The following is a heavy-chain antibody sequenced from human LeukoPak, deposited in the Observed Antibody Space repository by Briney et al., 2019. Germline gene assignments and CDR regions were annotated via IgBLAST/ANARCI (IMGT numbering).Heavy chain of an antibody. J-gene: IGHJ5*02. V-gene: IGHV3-66*01. CDR1: GSPASSAY. D-gene: IGHD3-10*01. Sequence: GGSLRLSCAPSGSPASSAYMGWVRQAPGKGLEWVSVIYSDGDTYYADSVKGRFTISRDNSRNTLYLQMNSLRAEDTAVYYCASFGWLGPWGQGTLVTVSS. CDR2: IYSDGDT. CDR3: ASFGWLGP.